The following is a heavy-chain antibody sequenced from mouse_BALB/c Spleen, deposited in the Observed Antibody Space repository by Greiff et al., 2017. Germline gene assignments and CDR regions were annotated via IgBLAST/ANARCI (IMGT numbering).Heavy chain of an antibody. Sequence: ESGPGLVKPSQSLSLTCSVTGYSITSGYYWHWIRQFPGNKLEWMGYISYDGSNNYNPSLKNRISITRDTSKNQFFLKLNSVTTEDTATYYCARSGYGSSYWFAYWGQGTLVTVSA. V-gene: IGHV3-6*02. CDR1: GYSITSGYY. D-gene: IGHD1-1*01. CDR3: ARSGYGSSYWFAY. CDR2: ISYDGSN. J-gene: IGHJ3*01.